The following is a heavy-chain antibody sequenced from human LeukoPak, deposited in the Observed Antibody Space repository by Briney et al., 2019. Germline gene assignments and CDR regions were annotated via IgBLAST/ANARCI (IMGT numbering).Heavy chain of an antibody. CDR2: ISAYNGNT. CDR3: ARGIAAAGRRHFDY. V-gene: IGHV1-18*04. CDR1: GYTFSDYY. Sequence: GASVKVSCETSGYTFSDYYIHWVRQAPGQGPEWMGWISAYNGNTNYAQKLQGRVTMTTDTSTSTAYMELRSLRSDDTAVYYCARGIAAAGRRHFDYWGQGTLVTVSS. J-gene: IGHJ4*02. D-gene: IGHD6-13*01.